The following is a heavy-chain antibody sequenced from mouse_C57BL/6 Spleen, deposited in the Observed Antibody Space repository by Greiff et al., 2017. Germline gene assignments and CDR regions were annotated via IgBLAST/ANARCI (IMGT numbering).Heavy chain of an antibody. V-gene: IGHV1-26*01. D-gene: IGHD3-1*01. CDR1: GYTFTDYY. J-gene: IGHJ1*03. CDR3: ARSGRTWYFDV. Sequence: EVQLQPSGPELVKPGASVKISCKASGYTFTDYYLNWVKQSHGKSLEWIGDINPNNGGTSYNQKFKGKATLTVDKSSSTAYMELRSLTSEDSAVYYCARSGRTWYFDVWGTGTTVTVSS. CDR2: INPNNGGT.